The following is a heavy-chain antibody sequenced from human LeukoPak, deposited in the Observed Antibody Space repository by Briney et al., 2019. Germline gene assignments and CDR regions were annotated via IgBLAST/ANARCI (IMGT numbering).Heavy chain of an antibody. CDR3: AAGSIAAAGTFDY. CDR2: IVVGSGNT. J-gene: IGHJ4*02. D-gene: IGHD6-13*01. Sequence: SVKVSCKASGFTFTSSAMQWVRQARGQRLEWIGWIVVGSGNTNYAQKFQERVTITGDMSTSTAYMELSSLRSEDTAVYYCAAGSIAAAGTFDYWGQGTLVTVSS. CDR1: GFTFTSSA. V-gene: IGHV1-58*02.